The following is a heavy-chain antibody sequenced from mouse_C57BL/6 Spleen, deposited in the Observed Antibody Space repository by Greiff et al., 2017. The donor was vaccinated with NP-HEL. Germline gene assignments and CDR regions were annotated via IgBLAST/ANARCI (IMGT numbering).Heavy chain of an antibody. CDR2: IDPSDSYT. V-gene: IGHV1-50*01. CDR1: GYTFTSYW. CDR3: ARGGTTVVATDFDV. J-gene: IGHJ1*03. D-gene: IGHD1-1*01. Sequence: QVQLQQPGAELVKPGASVKLSCKASGYTFTSYWMQWVKQRPGQGLEWIGEIDPSDSYTNYNQKFKGKATLTVDTSSSTAYMQLSSLTSEDSAVYYCARGGTTVVATDFDVWGTGTTVTVSS.